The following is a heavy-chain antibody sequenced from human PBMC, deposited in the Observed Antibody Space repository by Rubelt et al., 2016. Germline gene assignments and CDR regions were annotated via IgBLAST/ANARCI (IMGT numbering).Heavy chain of an antibody. D-gene: IGHD4-17*01. CDR3: AVRYGDYEEGSDAFDI. J-gene: IGHJ3*02. V-gene: IGHV3-7*02. CDR2: IKQDGSAK. Sequence: EVQLVESGGGLVQPGGSLRLSCAASGFTFSSHWMSWVRQAPGKGLEWVANIKQDGSAKYYVDSVKGRFTISRDDTQNSLDLQMNSLRAEDTAVYYCAVRYGDYEEGSDAFDIWGQGTMVTVSS. CDR1: GFTFSSHW.